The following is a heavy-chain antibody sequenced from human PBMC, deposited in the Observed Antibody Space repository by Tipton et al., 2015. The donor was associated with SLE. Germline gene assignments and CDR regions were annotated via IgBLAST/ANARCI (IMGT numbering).Heavy chain of an antibody. Sequence: TLSLTCAVYGGSFSGYCWSWIRQPPGKGLEWIGEINHSGSTNYNPSLKSRVTISVDTSKNQFSLKLSSVTAADTAVYFCARVSGSYLYYYYYYYMDVWGKGTTVTVSS. J-gene: IGHJ6*03. CDR1: GGSFSGYC. CDR3: ARVSGSYLYYYYYYYMDV. CDR2: INHSGST. D-gene: IGHD1-26*01. V-gene: IGHV4-34*01.